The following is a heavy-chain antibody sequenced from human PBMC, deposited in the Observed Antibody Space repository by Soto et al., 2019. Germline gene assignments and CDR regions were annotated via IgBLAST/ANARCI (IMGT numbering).Heavy chain of an antibody. V-gene: IGHV4-31*03. CDR2: IYYSGST. CDR3: ARDRATVTTYFDY. D-gene: IGHD4-17*01. CDR1: GGSISSGGYY. J-gene: IGHJ4*02. Sequence: SETLSLTCTVSGGSISSGGYYWSWIRQHPGKGLEWIGYIYYSGSTYYNPSLKGRVTISVDTSKNQFSLKLSSVTAADTAVYYCARDRATVTTYFDYWGQGTLVTVSS.